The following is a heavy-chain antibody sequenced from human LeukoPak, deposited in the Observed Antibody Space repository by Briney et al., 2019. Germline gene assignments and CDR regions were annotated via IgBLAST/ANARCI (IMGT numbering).Heavy chain of an antibody. Sequence: GGSLRLSCAASGFTFSSYAMSWVRQALGKGLEWVSAISGSGGSTYYADSVKGRFTISRDNSKNTLYLQMNSLRAEDTAVYYCAKDPIARVVGATLYYFDYWGQGTLVTVSS. V-gene: IGHV3-23*01. J-gene: IGHJ4*02. D-gene: IGHD1-26*01. CDR1: GFTFSSYA. CDR2: ISGSGGST. CDR3: AKDPIARVVGATLYYFDY.